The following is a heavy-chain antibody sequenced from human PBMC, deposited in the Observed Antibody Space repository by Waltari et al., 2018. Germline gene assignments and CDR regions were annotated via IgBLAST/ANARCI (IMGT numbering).Heavy chain of an antibody. CDR1: GGSFSGYY. CDR2: INHSGST. V-gene: IGHV4-34*01. Sequence: QVQLQQWGAGLLKPSETLSLTCAVYGGSFSGYYWRWIRQPPGKGLEWIGEINHSGSTKDKPSRKSRVTIAVDTSKNKFSLKLSSVTAADTAVYYCARVAYYYDSSGYYRGLSGYYFDYWGQGTLVTVSS. CDR3: ARVAYYYDSSGYYRGLSGYYFDY. J-gene: IGHJ4*02. D-gene: IGHD3-22*01.